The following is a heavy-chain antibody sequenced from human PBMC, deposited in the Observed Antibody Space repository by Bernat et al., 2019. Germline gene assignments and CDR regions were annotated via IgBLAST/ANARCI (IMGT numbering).Heavy chain of an antibody. CDR1: GCSISSYY. CDR2: IYYSGST. V-gene: IGHV4-59*01. Sequence: QVQLQESGPGLVKPSETLSLTCTVSGCSISSYYWSWIRQPPGKGLEWIGYIYYSGSTNYNPSLRSRVTISVDTSKSRFSLKLSSVTAADTAVYYCARETKYGAFDIWGQGTMVTVSS. CDR3: ARETKYGAFDI. J-gene: IGHJ3*02. D-gene: IGHD2-2*01.